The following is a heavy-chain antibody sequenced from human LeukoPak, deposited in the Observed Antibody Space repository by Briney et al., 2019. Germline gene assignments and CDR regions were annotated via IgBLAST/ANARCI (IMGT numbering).Heavy chain of an antibody. D-gene: IGHD2/OR15-2a*01. CDR3: ASLQNVPSYYYYYVMDV. Sequence: PGGSLRLSCAASGFTFSNYWMHWVRHAPGKGLVWVSRINSDGSTTNYADSVKGRFTISRDNAKNTLFLQMNSLRAEDTAVYYCASLQNVPSYYYYYVMDVWGQGTTVTVSS. CDR1: GFTFSNYW. CDR2: INSDGSTT. V-gene: IGHV3-74*01. J-gene: IGHJ6*02.